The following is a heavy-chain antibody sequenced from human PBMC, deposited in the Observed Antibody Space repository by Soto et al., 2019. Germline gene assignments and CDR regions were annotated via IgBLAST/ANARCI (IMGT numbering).Heavy chain of an antibody. V-gene: IGHV4-4*02. CDR3: AREIVTAGGNNYFDP. J-gene: IGHJ5*02. CDR2: VYHTGDT. Sequence: SETLSLTCGVSGGTVSSSHWWIWFRHSPGRGLEWIGNVYHTGDTNFNPSLQSRVTFSVDKSNNQFSLRLTSVTAADTAVYFCAREIVTAGGNNYFDPWGPGTLVTVSS. D-gene: IGHD2-21*02. CDR1: GGTVSSSHW.